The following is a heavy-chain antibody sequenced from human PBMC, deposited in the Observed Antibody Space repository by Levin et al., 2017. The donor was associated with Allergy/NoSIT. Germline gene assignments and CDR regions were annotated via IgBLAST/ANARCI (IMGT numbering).Heavy chain of an antibody. D-gene: IGHD3-22*01. CDR2: IKQDGSEK. J-gene: IGHJ5*02. Sequence: PGESLKISCAASGFTFSSYWMSWVRQAPGKGLEWVANIKQDGSEKYYVDSVKGRFTISRDNAKNSLYLQMNSLRAEDTAVYYCARVVYGYYSAWGQGTLVTVSS. V-gene: IGHV3-7*01. CDR3: ARVVYGYYSA. CDR1: GFTFSSYW.